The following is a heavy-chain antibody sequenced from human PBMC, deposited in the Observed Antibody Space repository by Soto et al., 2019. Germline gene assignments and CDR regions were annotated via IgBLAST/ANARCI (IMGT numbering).Heavy chain of an antibody. Sequence: EVQLVESGGGLVQPGGSLRLSCAASGFTFSSYAMHWVRQAPGKGLEYVSAISSNGGSTYYANSVKGRFTISRDNSKNTLYLQMGSLRAEDMAVYYCARGGRIAAAGTLIGGQGTLVTVSS. CDR2: ISSNGGST. J-gene: IGHJ4*02. CDR1: GFTFSSYA. D-gene: IGHD6-13*01. V-gene: IGHV3-64*01. CDR3: ARGGRIAAAGTLI.